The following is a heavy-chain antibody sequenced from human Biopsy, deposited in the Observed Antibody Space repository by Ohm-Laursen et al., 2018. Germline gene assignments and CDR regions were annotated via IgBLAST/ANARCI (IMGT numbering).Heavy chain of an antibody. CDR1: GKTFSDYY. Sequence: TLSLTCEVYGKTFSDYYWSWIRQPPGKGLEWIGQINQSGRTNYNPSLKSRVNISADKSNNQFSLKLTSVTSADTAVYFCVNEVHGMDYWGLGALVTVSS. CDR3: VNEVHGMDY. D-gene: IGHD1-14*01. V-gene: IGHV4-34*08. J-gene: IGHJ4*02. CDR2: INQSGRT.